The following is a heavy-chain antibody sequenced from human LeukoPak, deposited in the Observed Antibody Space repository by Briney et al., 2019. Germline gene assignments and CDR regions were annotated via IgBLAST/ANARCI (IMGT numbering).Heavy chain of an antibody. V-gene: IGHV3-23*01. Sequence: GGSLRLSCAASGFTFSSYAMSWVRQAPGKGLEWVSAISGSGGSTYYADSVKGRFTISRHNSKNTLYLQMNSLRAEDTAVYYCARGYCSGGSCYLDYWGQGTLVTVSS. J-gene: IGHJ4*02. CDR2: ISGSGGST. D-gene: IGHD2-15*01. CDR3: ARGYCSGGSCYLDY. CDR1: GFTFSSYA.